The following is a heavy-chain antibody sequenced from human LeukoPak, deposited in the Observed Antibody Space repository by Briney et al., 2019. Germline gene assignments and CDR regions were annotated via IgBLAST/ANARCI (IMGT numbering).Heavy chain of an antibody. V-gene: IGHV1-18*01. Sequence: ASMKVSCKASGYTFTSYGISWVRQAPGQGLKWMGWISAYNGNTNYVQKLQGRVTMTTDTSTSTAYMELRSLRSDDTAVYYCARPEGTNGVCYYWGQGTLVTVSS. D-gene: IGHD2-8*01. CDR3: ARPEGTNGVCYY. J-gene: IGHJ4*02. CDR1: GYTFTSYG. CDR2: ISAYNGNT.